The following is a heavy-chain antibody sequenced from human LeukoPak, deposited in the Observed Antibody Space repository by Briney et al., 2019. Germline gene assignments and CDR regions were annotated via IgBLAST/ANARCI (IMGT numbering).Heavy chain of an antibody. Sequence: GGSLRLSCAASGFTFSSYGMHWVRQAPGKGLEWVAFIRYDGSNKYYADSVKGRFTISRDNSKTTLYRQMNSLRAEDTAVYYCAKDRASSGSTRGFAYGGQGTLVTVSS. J-gene: IGHJ4*02. D-gene: IGHD6-19*01. CDR1: GFTFSSYG. CDR2: IRYDGSNK. CDR3: AKDRASSGSTRGFAY. V-gene: IGHV3-30*02.